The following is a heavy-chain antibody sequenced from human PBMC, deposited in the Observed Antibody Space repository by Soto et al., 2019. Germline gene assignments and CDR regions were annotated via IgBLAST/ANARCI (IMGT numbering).Heavy chain of an antibody. CDR2: ITASGGST. J-gene: IGHJ4*02. D-gene: IGHD5-12*01. CDR3: AKVGRYSGYDPFGY. Sequence: EVQLLESGGGLVQPAGSLRLSCAASGFTFSTYDMTWVRQAPGKGLEWVSSITASGGSTYYADSVKGRLTISRDNSKNTLYLQMNSLRAEDTALYYCAKVGRYSGYDPFGYWGQGTLVTVSS. CDR1: GFTFSTYD. V-gene: IGHV3-23*01.